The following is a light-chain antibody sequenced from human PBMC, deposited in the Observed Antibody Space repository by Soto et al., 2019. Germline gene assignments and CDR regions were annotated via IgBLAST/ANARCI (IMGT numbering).Light chain of an antibody. J-gene: IGKJ1*01. Sequence: DIVMTQSPLALPVTAGESASVSCRSSQSLLHSNGYNYLDWYPQKPGQSPQLLIYWGSNRASGVPDRFSGSGSGTDFTLKISRVEAEDVGVYYCMQALQTPWTFGQGTKVDIK. CDR2: WGS. CDR3: MQALQTPWT. V-gene: IGKV2-28*01. CDR1: QSLLHSNGYNY.